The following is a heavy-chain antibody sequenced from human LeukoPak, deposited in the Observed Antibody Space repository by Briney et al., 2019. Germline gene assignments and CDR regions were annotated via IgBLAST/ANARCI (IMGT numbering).Heavy chain of an antibody. CDR2: MNPNSGNT. Sequence: ASVKVSCKTSDYIFTNYGISWVRQATGQGLEWMGWMNPNSGNTGYAQKFQGRVTMTRNTSISTAYMELSSLRSEDTAVYYCARGLILWFGELLVNYYYYGMDVWGQGTTVTVSS. J-gene: IGHJ6*02. CDR1: DYIFTNYG. V-gene: IGHV1-8*02. CDR3: ARGLILWFGELLVNYYYYGMDV. D-gene: IGHD3-10*01.